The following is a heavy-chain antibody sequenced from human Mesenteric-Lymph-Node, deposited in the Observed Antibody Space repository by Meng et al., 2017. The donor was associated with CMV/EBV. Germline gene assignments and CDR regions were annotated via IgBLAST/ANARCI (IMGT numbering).Heavy chain of an antibody. CDR1: GFTFSTYS. D-gene: IGHD3-3*01. CDR3: ARESDFWSGFPRGGHSDF. J-gene: IGHJ4*02. CDR2: ISSSGNFI. Sequence: GESLKISCATSGFTFSTYSLNWVRQAPGKGLEWVPSISSSGNFIYYSGSVKGRFTISRDNAKTSLDLQMNSLRAEDSAIYYCARESDFWSGFPRGGHSDFWGQGNVVTVSS. V-gene: IGHV3-21*01.